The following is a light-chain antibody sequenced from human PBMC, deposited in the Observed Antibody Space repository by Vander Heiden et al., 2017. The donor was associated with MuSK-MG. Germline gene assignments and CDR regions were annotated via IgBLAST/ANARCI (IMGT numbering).Light chain of an antibody. Sequence: DIQMTQSPSSLSASVGDRVTITCRRQQGSSNYLAWYQQKPGKVPKLLIYAASTLQSGVPSRFSGSGSGTDFTLTISSLQPEDVATYYCQKDNRAPFTFGQGTKVEIK. J-gene: IGKJ1*01. V-gene: IGKV1-27*01. CDR1: QGSSNY. CDR2: AAS. CDR3: QKDNRAPFT.